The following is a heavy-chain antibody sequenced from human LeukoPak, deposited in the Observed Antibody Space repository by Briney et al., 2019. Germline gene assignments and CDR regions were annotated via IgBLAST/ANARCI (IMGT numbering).Heavy chain of an antibody. J-gene: IGHJ3*02. CDR1: GFTFSSFS. D-gene: IGHD3-3*01. V-gene: IGHV3-21*01. CDR2: ISSSSSYI. Sequence: SGGSLRLSCAASGFTFSSFSMYWVRQAPGKGLEWVSSISSSSSYIYYADSVKGRFTISRDNAKNSLYLHMNTLRAEDTAVYYCARAYYDFWSGYSFDAFDIWGQGTMVTVSS. CDR3: ARAYYDFWSGYSFDAFDI.